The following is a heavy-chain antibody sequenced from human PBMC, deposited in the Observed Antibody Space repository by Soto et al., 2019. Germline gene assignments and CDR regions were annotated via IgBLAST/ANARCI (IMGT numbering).Heavy chain of an antibody. CDR3: ARRTLGSAIGIGDY. CDR2: ITADNGDT. V-gene: IGHV1-18*01. J-gene: IGHJ4*02. D-gene: IGHD7-27*01. CDR1: GYPFTMYG. Sequence: XSVKVSCKTSGYPFTMYGISWVRQAPGQGLEWLGWITADNGDTKYAQKVQDRVTVTMDTSTTTVYMEMSSLTSDDTAVYYCARRTLGSAIGIGDYWGQRTLVTVSS.